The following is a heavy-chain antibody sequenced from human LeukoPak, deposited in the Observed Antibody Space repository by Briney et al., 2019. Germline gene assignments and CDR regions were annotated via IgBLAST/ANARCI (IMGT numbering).Heavy chain of an antibody. V-gene: IGHV4-39*07. CDR3: AREYSGYDEGRFNWFDP. D-gene: IGHD5-12*01. J-gene: IGHJ5*02. CDR1: GGSISSSSYY. Sequence: SETLSLTCTVSGGSISSSSYYWGWIRQPPGKGLEWIGSIYYSGSTYYNPSLKSRVTISVDTSKNQFSLKLSSVTAADTAVYYCAREYSGYDEGRFNWFDPWGQGTLVTVSS. CDR2: IYYSGST.